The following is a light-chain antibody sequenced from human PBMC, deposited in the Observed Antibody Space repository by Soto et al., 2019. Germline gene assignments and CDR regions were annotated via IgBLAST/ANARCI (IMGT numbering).Light chain of an antibody. J-gene: IGKJ1*01. CDR1: QSVSSY. CDR3: QQRINWTA. Sequence: ELVLTQSPATLSLSPGERTTLSCSASQSVSSYLAWYQQKPGQAPRLLIYDASNRATGIQARFSASGSGTDFTLTISSIEPEYFAVDYCQQRINWTAFGHGNKVEIK. V-gene: IGKV3-11*01. CDR2: DAS.